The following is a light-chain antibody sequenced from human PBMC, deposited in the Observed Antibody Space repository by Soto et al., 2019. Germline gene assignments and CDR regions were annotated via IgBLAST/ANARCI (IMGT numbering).Light chain of an antibody. CDR3: NSYTSRSTGV. Sequence: QSALTQPASVSGSPGQSITISCTGTSSDVGGYNYVSWYQQHPGKAPKLLIYEVSNRPSGVSNRCSGSKSGNTASLTISGLQAEDEADYYCNSYTSRSTGVFGTGTKVTVL. J-gene: IGLJ1*01. CDR1: SSDVGGYNY. V-gene: IGLV2-14*01. CDR2: EVS.